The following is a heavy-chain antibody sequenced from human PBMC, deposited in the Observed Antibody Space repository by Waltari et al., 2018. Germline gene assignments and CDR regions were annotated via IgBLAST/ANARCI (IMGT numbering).Heavy chain of an antibody. CDR1: GYPFRDYD. J-gene: IGHJ4*02. V-gene: IGHV1-8*02. Sequence: QMQLVQSGAEVKKPGASVKVSCKASGYPFRDYDINRVRKATGHGLEGMGWINPKSGNTVSAQNFQDRVTITRDPSTSTVYMELSSLRSDDAAVYYCARVHYDFWSGYYIWGQGTLVTVPS. CDR2: INPKSGNT. CDR3: ARVHYDFWSGYYI. D-gene: IGHD3-3*01.